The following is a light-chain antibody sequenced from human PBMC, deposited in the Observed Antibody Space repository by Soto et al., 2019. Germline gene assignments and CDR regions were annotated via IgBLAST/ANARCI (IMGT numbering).Light chain of an antibody. V-gene: IGKV3-11*01. CDR1: QSVSSY. CDR2: DAS. Sequence: EIVLTQSPATLSLSPGERATLSCRASQSVSSYLACYQQKPGQAPRLLIYDASNRATGIPARFSGSGSGTDFTLTISSLEPEDFAVYYCQQRSNWPRGTFGQGTKLEI. CDR3: QQRSNWPRGT. J-gene: IGKJ2*02.